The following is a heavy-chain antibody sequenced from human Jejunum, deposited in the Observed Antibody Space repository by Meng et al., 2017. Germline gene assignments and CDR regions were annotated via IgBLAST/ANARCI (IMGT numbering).Heavy chain of an antibody. CDR1: GGTFTSYA. CDR3: ARGAVDFDY. CDR2: IIPISGTT. V-gene: IGHV1-69*06. J-gene: IGHJ4*02. Sequence: VQLVQSGAEKKKPGSSVKVSCKTSGGTFTSYAITWVRQAPGQGLEWMGGIIPISGTTKYAQKLQGRVTITADTSTSTAYMELSSLTSEDTAVYYCARGAVDFDYWGQGTLVTVSS.